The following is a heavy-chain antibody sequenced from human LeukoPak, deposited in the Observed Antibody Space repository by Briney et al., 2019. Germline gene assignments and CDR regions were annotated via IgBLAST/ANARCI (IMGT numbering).Heavy chain of an antibody. J-gene: IGHJ4*02. V-gene: IGHV4-59*01. CDR1: GGSISSYY. CDR2: IYDIGST. D-gene: IGHD5-12*01. CDR3: ARGTKIGYTGYDWNY. Sequence: SETLSLTCTVSGGSISSYYWSWIRQPPGKGLEWIGYIYDIGSTSYNPSLKSRVTISVDTSSNQFSLMLTSVTAADTAVYYCARGTKIGYTGYDWNYWGQGSLVSVSS.